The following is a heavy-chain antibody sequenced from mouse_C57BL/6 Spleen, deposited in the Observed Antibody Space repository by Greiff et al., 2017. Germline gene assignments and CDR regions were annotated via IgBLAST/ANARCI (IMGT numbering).Heavy chain of an antibody. Sequence: QVQLQQSGAELARPGASVKLSCKASGYTFTSYGISWVKQSTGQGLEWIGEIYPRSGNTYYNEKFKGKATLTADKSSSTAYMELRSLTSEDSAVYFCARCGHYSNYDFDYWGQGTTLTVSS. D-gene: IGHD2-5*01. J-gene: IGHJ2*01. CDR3: ARCGHYSNYDFDY. CDR2: IYPRSGNT. V-gene: IGHV1-81*01. CDR1: GYTFTSYG.